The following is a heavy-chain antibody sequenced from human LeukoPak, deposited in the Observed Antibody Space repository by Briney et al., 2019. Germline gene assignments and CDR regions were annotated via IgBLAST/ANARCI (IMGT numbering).Heavy chain of an antibody. CDR3: AKEKYSGYDSDAFDI. D-gene: IGHD5-12*01. Sequence: GGSLRLSCAASGFTFSSHAMSWVRQAPGKGLEWVSAISGSGGSTYYADSVKGRFTISRDNSKNTLYLQMNSLRAEGTAVYYCAKEKYSGYDSDAFDIWGQGTMVTVSS. J-gene: IGHJ3*02. V-gene: IGHV3-23*01. CDR1: GFTFSSHA. CDR2: ISGSGGST.